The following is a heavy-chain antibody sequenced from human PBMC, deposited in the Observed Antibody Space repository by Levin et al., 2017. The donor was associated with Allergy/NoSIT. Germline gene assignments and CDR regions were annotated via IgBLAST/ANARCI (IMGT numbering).Heavy chain of an antibody. CDR2: INANGDDT. CDR3: ARENGGPFDY. CDR1: GFTFSNYA. Sequence: GGSLRLSCVASGFTFSNYAMHWVGQAPGQGLECVSAINANGDDTYYADSVKGRFIISRDSSKNTLYLQMGSLRAEDMAVYYCARENGGPFDYWGQGILVTVSS. D-gene: IGHD4-23*01. J-gene: IGHJ4*02. V-gene: IGHV3-64*02.